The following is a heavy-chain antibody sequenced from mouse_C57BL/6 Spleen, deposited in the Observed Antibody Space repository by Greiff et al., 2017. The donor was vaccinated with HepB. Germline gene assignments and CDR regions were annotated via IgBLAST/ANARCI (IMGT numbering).Heavy chain of an antibody. CDR3: TREGITTEWYFDV. Sequence: EVQRVESGEGLVKPGGSLKLSCAASGFTFSSYAMSWVRQTPEKRLEWVAYISSGGDYIYYADTVKGRFTISRDNARNTLYLQMSSLKSEDTAMYYCTREGITTEWYFDVWGTGTTVTVSS. D-gene: IGHD2-4*01. V-gene: IGHV5-9-1*02. CDR2: ISSGGDYI. CDR1: GFTFSSYA. J-gene: IGHJ1*03.